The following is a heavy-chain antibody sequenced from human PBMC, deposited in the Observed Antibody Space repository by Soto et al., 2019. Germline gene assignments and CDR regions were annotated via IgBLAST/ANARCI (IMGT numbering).Heavy chain of an antibody. CDR2: INPSGGST. J-gene: IGHJ4*02. D-gene: IGHD6-13*01. Sequence: ASVKVSCKASGYTFTSYYMHWVRQAPGQGLEWMGIINPSGGSTSYAQKFRGRVTMTRDTSTSTVYMELSSLRSEDTAVYYCARASGVKTFDYWGQGTLVTVSS. CDR3: ARASGVKTFDY. V-gene: IGHV1-46*01. CDR1: GYTFTSYY.